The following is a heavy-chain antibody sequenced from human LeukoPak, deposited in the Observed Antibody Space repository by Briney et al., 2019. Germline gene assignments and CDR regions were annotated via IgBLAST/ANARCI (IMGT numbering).Heavy chain of an antibody. J-gene: IGHJ4*02. D-gene: IGHD6-13*01. V-gene: IGHV4-39*01. CDR2: IYYSGST. CDR3: ARRGVYSGSWFDY. CDR1: GGSISSNTDY. Sequence: SETLSLTCTVSGGSISSNTDYWDWIRQPPGKGLECIWNIYYSGSTYYSPSLKSRVTISVDTSSNQFSLKLTSVTAADTAVYYGARRGVYSGSWFDYWGQGTLVTVSS.